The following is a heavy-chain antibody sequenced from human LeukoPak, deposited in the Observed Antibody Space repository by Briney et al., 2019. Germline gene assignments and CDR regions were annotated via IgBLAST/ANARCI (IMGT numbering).Heavy chain of an antibody. J-gene: IGHJ6*02. Sequence: SETLSLTCTVSGGSISSSSYYWGWIRQPPGKGLEWIGSIYYSGSTNYNPSLKSRVTISVDTSKNQFSLKLSSVTAADTAVYYCARGSSSWNNYYYYGMDVWGQGTTVTVSS. V-gene: IGHV4-39*07. CDR3: ARGSSSWNNYYYYGMDV. CDR2: IYYSGST. CDR1: GGSISSSSYY. D-gene: IGHD6-13*01.